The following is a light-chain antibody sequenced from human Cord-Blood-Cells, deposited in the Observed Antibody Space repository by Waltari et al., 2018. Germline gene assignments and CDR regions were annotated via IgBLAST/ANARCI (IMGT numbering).Light chain of an antibody. Sequence: DIQMTQSPSSLAASVGERVTITCQASQDISTYLTWYQQKPGKAPKLLIYDASNLETGVPSRFSGSGSGTDFTFTISSLQPEDIATYYCQQYDKLPPFTFGPGTKVDIK. J-gene: IGKJ3*01. V-gene: IGKV1-33*01. CDR2: DAS. CDR3: QQYDKLPPFT. CDR1: QDISTY.